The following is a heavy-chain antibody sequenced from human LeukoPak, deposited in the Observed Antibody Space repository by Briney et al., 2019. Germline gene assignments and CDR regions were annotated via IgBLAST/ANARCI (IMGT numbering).Heavy chain of an antibody. V-gene: IGHV1-3*01. J-gene: IGHJ4*02. Sequence: ASVKVSCKASGYTSTSYAMHWVRQAPGQRLEWMGWINAGNGNTKYSQKFQGRVTITRDTSASTAYMELSSLRSEDTAVYYCARVGEGYGFDYWGQGTLVTVSS. CDR3: ARVGEGYGFDY. CDR2: INAGNGNT. CDR1: GYTSTSYA. D-gene: IGHD2-15*01.